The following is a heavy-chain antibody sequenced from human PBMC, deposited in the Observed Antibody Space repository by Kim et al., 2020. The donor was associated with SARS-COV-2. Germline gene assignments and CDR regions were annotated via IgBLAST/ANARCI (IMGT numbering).Heavy chain of an antibody. D-gene: IGHD6-19*01. CDR2: TSSSGSSA. CDR3: AIRVAVAGTIDY. J-gene: IGHJ4*02. CDR1: GLTSSNYA. Sequence: GGSLRLSCVASGLTSSNYAMSWVRQAPGKGLEWVSATSSSGSSAFYADSVKGRFTILRDNSETTLNLQMNSLRAEDTAIYYCAIRVAVAGTIDYWGQGTLVTVSS. V-gene: IGHV3-23*01.